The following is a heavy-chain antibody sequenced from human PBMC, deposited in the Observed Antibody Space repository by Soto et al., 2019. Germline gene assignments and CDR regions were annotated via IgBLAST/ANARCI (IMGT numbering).Heavy chain of an antibody. CDR1: GGSISSGDYY. CDR2: MYHSGST. D-gene: IGHD3-22*01. CDR3: ARGRVLYYYDSSGSSNDAFDI. V-gene: IGHV4-30-2*01. J-gene: IGHJ3*02. Sequence: SETLSLTCSVSGGSISSGDYYWNWIRQPPGKGLEWIGYMYHSGSTYYNPSLKSRVTISVDRSKNQFSLKLSSVTAADTAVYYCARGRVLYYYDSSGSSNDAFDIWGQGTMVTVSS.